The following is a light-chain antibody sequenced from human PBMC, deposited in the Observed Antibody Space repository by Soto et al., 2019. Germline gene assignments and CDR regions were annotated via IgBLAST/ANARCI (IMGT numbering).Light chain of an antibody. Sequence: EIVMTQSPATLSLSPGERATLSCRASQRVNSNLAWYQQKAGQAPRLLIYGTSARATGIPARFSGSGSGTDFTLTISSLQFEDFAVYYCKKYNNWPRTFGQGTKVDIK. CDR1: QRVNSN. V-gene: IGKV3-15*01. J-gene: IGKJ1*01. CDR2: GTS. CDR3: KKYNNWPRT.